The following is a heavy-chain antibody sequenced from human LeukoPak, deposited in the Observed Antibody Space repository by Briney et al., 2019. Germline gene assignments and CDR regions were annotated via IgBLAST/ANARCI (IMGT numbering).Heavy chain of an antibody. J-gene: IGHJ6*02. Sequence: GGSLRLSCAASGFTFSSYSMNWVRQAPGKGLEWVSSISSSSSYIYHADSVKGRFTISRDNAKNSLYLQMNSLRAEDTAVYYCARDGQGIVVVVAARYYYYGMDVWGQGTTVTVSS. CDR1: GFTFSSYS. CDR3: ARDGQGIVVVVAARYYYYGMDV. D-gene: IGHD2-15*01. V-gene: IGHV3-21*01. CDR2: ISSSSSYI.